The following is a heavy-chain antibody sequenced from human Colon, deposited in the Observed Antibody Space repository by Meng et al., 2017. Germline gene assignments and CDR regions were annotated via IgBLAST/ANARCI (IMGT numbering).Heavy chain of an antibody. V-gene: IGHV3-48*03. CDR2: ISSSGSTI. D-gene: IGHD1-26*01. J-gene: IGHJ4*02. Sequence: GGSLRLSCAASGFTFTRSEMNWVRQAPGKGLEWVSYISSSGSTIYYADSVKGRFTISRDNAKNSLYLQMNSLRAEDTAVYYCASDSGSHDFLVWDYWGQGTLVTVSS. CDR1: GFTFTRSE. CDR3: ASDSGSHDFLVWDY.